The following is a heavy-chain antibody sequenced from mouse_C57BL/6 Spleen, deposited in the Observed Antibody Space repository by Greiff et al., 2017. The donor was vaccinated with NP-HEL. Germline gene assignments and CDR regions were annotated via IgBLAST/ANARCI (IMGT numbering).Heavy chain of an antibody. Sequence: QVQLQQSGAELVKPGASVKLSCKASGYTFTSYWMHWVKQRPGRGLEWIGRIDPNSGGTKYNEKFKSKATLTVDKPSSTAYMQLSSLTSEDSAVYYCAREGVDSSGYDGTYYFDYWGQGTTLTVSS. V-gene: IGHV1-72*01. D-gene: IGHD3-2*02. J-gene: IGHJ2*01. CDR3: AREGVDSSGYDGTYYFDY. CDR2: IDPNSGGT. CDR1: GYTFTSYW.